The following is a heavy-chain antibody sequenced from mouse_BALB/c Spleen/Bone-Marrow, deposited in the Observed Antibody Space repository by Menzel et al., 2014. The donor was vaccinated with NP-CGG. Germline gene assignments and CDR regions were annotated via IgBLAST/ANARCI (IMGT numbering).Heavy chain of an antibody. Sequence: SGPELMKPGASVKISCKASGYSFTSYYMHWVKQSHGKSLEWIGYIDPFNGGTSYNQKFKGKATLTVDKSSSTAYLQISSLTTEDSAVYYCARKDYGSSFYAMDYWGQGTSVTVSS. J-gene: IGHJ4*01. CDR2: IDPFNGGT. CDR1: GYSFTSYY. CDR3: ARKDYGSSFYAMDY. D-gene: IGHD1-1*01. V-gene: IGHV1S135*01.